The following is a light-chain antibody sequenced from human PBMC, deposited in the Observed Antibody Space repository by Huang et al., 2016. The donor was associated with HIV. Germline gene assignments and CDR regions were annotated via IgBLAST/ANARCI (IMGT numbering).Light chain of an antibody. CDR2: AAS. J-gene: IGKJ4*01. V-gene: IGKV1-NL1*01. CDR3: QQYFDTIPT. Sequence: DIQMTQSPSSLSASVGDRVTITCRASQGISDSLAWYQQKSGRPPKLLVYAASTLESGVPSRFRDSGSGTDHTLTISSLQPEDLATYYCQQYFDTIPTFGGGTKVEIK. CDR1: QGISDS.